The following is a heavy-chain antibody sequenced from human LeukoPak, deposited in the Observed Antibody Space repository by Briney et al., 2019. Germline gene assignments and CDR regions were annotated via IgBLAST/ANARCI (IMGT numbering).Heavy chain of an antibody. V-gene: IGHV4-39*07. J-gene: IGHJ4*02. CDR1: GASISSSSYY. D-gene: IGHD3-22*01. CDR3: ARDPRSVVITPYFDY. Sequence: PSETLSLTCTVSGASISSSSYYWGWIRQPPGKGLEWIGSIYYSGSTYYNPSLKSRVTISVDTSKNQFSLKLSSVTAADTAVYYCARDPRSVVITPYFDYWGQGTLVTVSS. CDR2: IYYSGST.